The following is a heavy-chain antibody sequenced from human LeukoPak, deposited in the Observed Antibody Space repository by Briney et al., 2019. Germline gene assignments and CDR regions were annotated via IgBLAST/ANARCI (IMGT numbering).Heavy chain of an antibody. CDR1: GGSISSYY. CDR3: AANPLPYYYDSSGYLY. CDR2: IYTSGST. J-gene: IGHJ4*02. D-gene: IGHD3-22*01. V-gene: IGHV4-4*07. Sequence: PSETLSLTCTVSGGSISSYYWSWIRQPAGKGLEWIGRIYTSGSTNYNPSLKSRVSMSVDTSKNQFSLKLSSVTAADTAVYYCAANPLPYYYDSSGYLYWGQGTLVTVSS.